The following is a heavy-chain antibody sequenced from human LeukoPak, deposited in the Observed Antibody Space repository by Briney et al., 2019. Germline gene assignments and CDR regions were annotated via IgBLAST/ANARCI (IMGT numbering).Heavy chain of an antibody. V-gene: IGHV1-18*01. CDR2: ISAYNGNT. J-gene: IGHJ4*02. CDR1: GYTFTSYG. Sequence: ASVKVSCKASGYTFTSYGISWVRQAPGQGLEWMGWISAYNGNTNYAQKLQGRVTMTTDTSTSTAYMEPRSLRSDDTAVYYCARDSAPIVVVAATPGYWGQGTLVTVSS. CDR3: ARDSAPIVVVAATPGY. D-gene: IGHD2-15*01.